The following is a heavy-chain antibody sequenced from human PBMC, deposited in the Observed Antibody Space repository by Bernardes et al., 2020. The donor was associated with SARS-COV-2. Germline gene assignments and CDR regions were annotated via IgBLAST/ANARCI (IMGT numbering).Heavy chain of an antibody. CDR3: ARGPTAYSSYAGPFDF. J-gene: IGHJ4*01. CDR2: FFFGAFGRT. CDR1: GATINTHY. V-gene: IGHV4-59*11. Sequence: SETLSLTCSVSGATINTHYWNWIRQSPGKGLEWICYFFFGAFGRTDYNPSLSSRVTISADKSNNQISLKLSSVTAADTATYFCARGPTAYSSYAGPFDFWGRGILVSVSS. D-gene: IGHD3-16*01.